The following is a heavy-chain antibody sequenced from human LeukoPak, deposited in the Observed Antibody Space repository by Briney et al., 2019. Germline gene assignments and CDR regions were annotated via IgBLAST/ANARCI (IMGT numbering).Heavy chain of an antibody. V-gene: IGHV3-20*04. J-gene: IGHJ4*02. CDR3: AREVSGGYYDSSGYIY. Sequence: PGGSLRLSCAASGFTFDDYGMSWVRQAPRKGLEWVSGINWNGGSTGYADSVKGRFTISRDNAKNSLYLQMNSLRAEDTALYYCAREVSGGYYDSSGYIYWGQGTLVTVSS. CDR1: GFTFDDYG. D-gene: IGHD3-22*01. CDR2: INWNGGST.